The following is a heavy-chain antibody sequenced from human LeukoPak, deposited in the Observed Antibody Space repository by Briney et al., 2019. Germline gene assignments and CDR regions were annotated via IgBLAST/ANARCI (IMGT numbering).Heavy chain of an antibody. CDR2: ISYDGSNK. CDR3: AKDRLITMIVVVITDFDY. J-gene: IGHJ4*02. D-gene: IGHD3-22*01. Sequence: GGSLRLSCAASGFTVSSYGMHWVRQAPGKGLEWVAVISYDGSNKYYADSVKGRFTISRDNSKNTLYLQMNSLRAEDTAVYYCAKDRLITMIVVVITDFDYWGQGTLVTVSS. V-gene: IGHV3-30*18. CDR1: GFTVSSYG.